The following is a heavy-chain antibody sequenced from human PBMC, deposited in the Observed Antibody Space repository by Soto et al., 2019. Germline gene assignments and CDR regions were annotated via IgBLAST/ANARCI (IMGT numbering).Heavy chain of an antibody. J-gene: IGHJ4*02. D-gene: IGHD3-3*01. V-gene: IGHV1-69*13. CDR3: ARDNRRYYDFWSGYYDSYFDY. CDR2: IIPILGTA. CDR1: GGTFSSYA. Sequence: SVKVSCKASGGTFSSYAISWVRQAPGQGLEWMGGIIPILGTANYAQKFQGRVTITADESTGTAYMELSSLRSEDTAVYYCARDNRRYYDFWSGYYDSYFDYWGQGTLVTVSS.